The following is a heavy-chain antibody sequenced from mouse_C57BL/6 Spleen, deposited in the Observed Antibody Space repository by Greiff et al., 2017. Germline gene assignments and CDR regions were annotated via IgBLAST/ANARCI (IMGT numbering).Heavy chain of an antibody. V-gene: IGHV1-80*01. J-gene: IGHJ4*01. CDR2: IYPGDGDT. D-gene: IGHD3-2*02. CDR3: ARSDSSGFYAMDY. CDR1: GYAFRSYW. Sequence: VQLQQSGAELVKPGASVKISCKASGYAFRSYWMNWVKQRPGKGLEWIGQIYPGDGDTNYNGKFKGKATLTADKSSSTAYMQLSSLTSEDSAVYFCARSDSSGFYAMDYWGQGTSVTVSS.